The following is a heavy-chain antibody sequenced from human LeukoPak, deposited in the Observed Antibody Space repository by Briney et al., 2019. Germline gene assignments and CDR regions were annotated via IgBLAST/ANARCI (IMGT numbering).Heavy chain of an antibody. V-gene: IGHV3-23*01. Sequence: GGSLRLSCAASGFPFSSHAMSWVRQPPGKGLECVSAISNGKTYYADSVRGRFTISRADSQNTVYLQMNSLRDEDTALYYCVREAGYCASVCLKSNWFDPWGQGTLVTVSS. J-gene: IGHJ5*02. CDR3: VREAGYCASVCLKSNWFDP. CDR1: GFPFSSHA. D-gene: IGHD2-21*02. CDR2: ISNGKT.